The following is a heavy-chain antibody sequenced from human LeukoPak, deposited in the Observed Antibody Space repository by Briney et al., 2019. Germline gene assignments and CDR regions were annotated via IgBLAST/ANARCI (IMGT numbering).Heavy chain of an antibody. D-gene: IGHD2-21*02. CDR1: GYTFTSYG. V-gene: IGHV1-18*01. CDR2: ISAYNGNT. CDR3: ARGRDGGGDCYSYYFDY. Sequence: ASVKVSCKASGYTFTSYGISWVRQAPGQGLEWMGWISAYNGNTNYAQKLQGRVTMTTDTSTSTAYMELRSLRSDDTAVYYCARGRDGGGDCYSYYFDYWGQGTLVTVSS. J-gene: IGHJ4*02.